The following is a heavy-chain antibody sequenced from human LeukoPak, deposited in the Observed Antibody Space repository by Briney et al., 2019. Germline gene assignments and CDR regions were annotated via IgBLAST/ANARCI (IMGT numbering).Heavy chain of an antibody. Sequence: GGSLRLSCAASGFTFSSYWMHWVRQAPGKGLVWVSRISSDGTSTSYADSVKGRFTISRDNAKNTLYLQMNSLRAEDTAVYYCAREPGRNNWFDPWGQGTLVTVSS. CDR2: ISSDGTST. CDR1: GFTFSSYW. J-gene: IGHJ5*02. V-gene: IGHV3-74*01. CDR3: AREPGRNNWFDP.